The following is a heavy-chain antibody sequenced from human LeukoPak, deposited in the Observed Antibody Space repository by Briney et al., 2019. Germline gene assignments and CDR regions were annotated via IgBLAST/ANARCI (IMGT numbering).Heavy chain of an antibody. D-gene: IGHD3-3*01. V-gene: IGHV4-59*01. CDR2: IYYSGST. CDR1: GGSISSYY. Sequence: SETLSLTCTVSGGSISSYYWSWIRQPPGKGLEWIGYIYYSGSTNYNPSLKSRVTISVDTSKNQFSLKLSSVTAAGTAVYYCARAGLDTSALDYWGQGTLVTVSS. CDR3: ARAGLDTSALDY. J-gene: IGHJ4*02.